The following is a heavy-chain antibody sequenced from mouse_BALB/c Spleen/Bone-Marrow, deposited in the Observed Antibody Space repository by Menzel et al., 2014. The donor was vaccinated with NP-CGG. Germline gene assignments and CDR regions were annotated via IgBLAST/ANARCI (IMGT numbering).Heavy chain of an antibody. CDR3: VRGNYGNYVDYFDC. V-gene: IGHV5-6-3*01. CDR1: GFTFSSYG. J-gene: IGHJ2*01. D-gene: IGHD2-1*01. CDR2: INSNGGST. Sequence: EVKLVESGGGLVQPGGSLKLSCAASGFTFSSYGMSWVRQTPDKRLELVATINSNGGSTYYPDSVKGRFTISRDTAKNTLYLQMSSLKSEETAMYYCVRGNYGNYVDYFDCWGQGTTLTVSS.